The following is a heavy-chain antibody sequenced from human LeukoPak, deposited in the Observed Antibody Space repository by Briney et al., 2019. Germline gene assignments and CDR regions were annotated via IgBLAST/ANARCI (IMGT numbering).Heavy chain of an antibody. CDR3: ARLSYGDYSPFDY. Sequence: PGGSLRLSCAASGFTFDDYAMHWVRQAPGKGLEWVSGISWNSGSIGYADSVKGRFTISRDNAKNSLYLQMNSLRAEDTALYHCARLSYGDYSPFDYWGQGTLVTVSS. J-gene: IGHJ4*02. D-gene: IGHD4-17*01. CDR1: GFTFDDYA. V-gene: IGHV3-9*01. CDR2: ISWNSGSI.